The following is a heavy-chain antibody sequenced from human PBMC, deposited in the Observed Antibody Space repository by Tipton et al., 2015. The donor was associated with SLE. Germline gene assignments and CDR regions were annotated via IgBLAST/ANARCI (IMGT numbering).Heavy chain of an antibody. CDR2: INSDGSST. CDR3: ARDPNWGGYYYYMDV. J-gene: IGHJ6*03. V-gene: IGHV3-74*01. CDR1: GFTFSSYW. Sequence: SLRLSCAASGFTFSSYWMHWVRQAPGKGLVWVSRINSDGSSTSYADSVKGRFTISRVNAKNTLYLQMNSLRAEDTAVYYCARDPNWGGYYYYMDVWGKGTTVTVSS. D-gene: IGHD7-27*01.